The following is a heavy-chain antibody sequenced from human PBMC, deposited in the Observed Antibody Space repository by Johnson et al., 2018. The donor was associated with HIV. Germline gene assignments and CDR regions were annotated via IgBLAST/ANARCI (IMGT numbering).Heavy chain of an antibody. D-gene: IGHD1-7*01. CDR1: GLTFSDYD. CDR2: ISSSGSTI. V-gene: IGHV3-11*01. CDR3: ARAGGTGTAYDAFDI. Sequence: QVQLVESGGGLVKPGGSLRLSCAASGLTFSDYDMSWIRQAPGKGLEWVSYISSSGSTIYYADSVEGRFTISRDNAKNSLYLQMNSLRAEDTALYYCARAGGTGTAYDAFDIWGQGTMVTVSS. J-gene: IGHJ3*02.